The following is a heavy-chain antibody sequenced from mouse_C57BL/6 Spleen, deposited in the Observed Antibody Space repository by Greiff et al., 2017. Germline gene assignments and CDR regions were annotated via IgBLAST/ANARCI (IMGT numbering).Heavy chain of an antibody. Sequence: EVKLVESGGGLVKPGGSLKLSCAASGFTFSSYAMSWVRQTPEKRLEWVATISDGGSYTYYPDNVKGRFTISRDNAKNNLYLQMSHLKSEDTAMYYCARSEYGSFDYWGQGTTLTVSS. V-gene: IGHV5-4*03. D-gene: IGHD2-10*02. CDR1: GFTFSSYA. CDR3: ARSEYGSFDY. CDR2: ISDGGSYT. J-gene: IGHJ2*01.